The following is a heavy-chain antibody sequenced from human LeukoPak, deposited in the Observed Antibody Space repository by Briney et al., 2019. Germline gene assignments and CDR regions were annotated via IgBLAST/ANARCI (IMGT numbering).Heavy chain of an antibody. CDR3: ARARMITFGGVIASRYFDY. V-gene: IGHV4-31*03. J-gene: IGHJ4*02. D-gene: IGHD3-16*02. Sequence: SETLSLTCTVSGGSISSGGYYWSWIRQHPGKGLEWIGYIYYSGSTYYNPSLKSRVTISVDTSKNQFSLKLSSVTAADTTVYYCARARMITFGGVIASRYFDYWGQGTLVTVSS. CDR1: GGSISSGGYY. CDR2: IYYSGST.